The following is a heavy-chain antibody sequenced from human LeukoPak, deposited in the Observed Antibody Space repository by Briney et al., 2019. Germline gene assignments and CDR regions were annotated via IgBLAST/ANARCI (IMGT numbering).Heavy chain of an antibody. CDR2: IYYSGST. D-gene: IGHD2-15*01. V-gene: IGHV4-59*01. CDR1: GGSISSYY. J-gene: IGHJ5*02. Sequence: SETLSLTCTVSGGSISSYYWSWIRQPPGKGLEWIGYIYYSGSTNYNPSLKSRVTISVDTSKNQFSLKLSSVTAADTAVYYCASVGIKSAFKPRVWFDPWGQGTLVTVSS. CDR3: ASVGIKSAFKPRVWFDP.